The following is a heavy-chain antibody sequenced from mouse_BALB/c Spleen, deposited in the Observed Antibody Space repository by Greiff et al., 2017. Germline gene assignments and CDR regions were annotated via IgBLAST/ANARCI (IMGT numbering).Heavy chain of an antibody. CDR3: ARRRYGNLVSYAMDY. J-gene: IGHJ4*01. D-gene: IGHD2-1*01. Sequence: EVQLQESGPGLVKPSQSLSLTCSVTGYSITSGYYWNWIRQFPGNKLEWMGYISYDGSNNYNPSLKNRISITRDTSKNQFFLKLNSVTTEDTATYYCARRRYGNLVSYAMDYWGQGTSVTVSS. CDR2: ISYDGSN. CDR1: GYSITSGYY. V-gene: IGHV3-6*02.